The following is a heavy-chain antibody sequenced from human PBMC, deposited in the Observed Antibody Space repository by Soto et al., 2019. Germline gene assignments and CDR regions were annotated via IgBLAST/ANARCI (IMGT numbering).Heavy chain of an antibody. Sequence: SETLSLTCTVSGGSISSSSYYWGWIRQPPGKGLEWIGSIYYSGSTYYNPSLKSRVTISVDTSKNQFSLKLSSVTAADTAVYYCARHEPDLSMITFGGVIVRPWGQGTLVTVSS. CDR3: ARHEPDLSMITFGGVIVRP. J-gene: IGHJ5*02. CDR1: GGSISSSSYY. CDR2: IYYSGST. D-gene: IGHD3-16*02. V-gene: IGHV4-39*01.